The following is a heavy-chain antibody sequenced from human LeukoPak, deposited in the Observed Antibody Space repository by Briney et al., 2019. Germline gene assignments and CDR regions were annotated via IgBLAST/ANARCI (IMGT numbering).Heavy chain of an antibody. CDR3: ARGPYSSSFNWFDP. D-gene: IGHD6-6*01. CDR1: GGTFSSYA. J-gene: IGHJ5*02. V-gene: IGHV1-69*05. Sequence: GASVKVSCKASGGTFSSYAISWVRQAPGQGLEWTGGIIPIFGTANYAQKFQGRVTITTDESTSTAYMELSSLRSEDTAVYYCARGPYSSSFNWFDPWGQGTLVTVSS. CDR2: IIPIFGTA.